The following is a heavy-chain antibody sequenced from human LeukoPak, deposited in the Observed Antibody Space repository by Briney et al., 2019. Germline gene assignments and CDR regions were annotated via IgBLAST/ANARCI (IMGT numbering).Heavy chain of an antibody. D-gene: IGHD3-10*01. CDR3: ARGVGRGHYYGMDV. CDR2: INHSGST. CDR1: GGSFSGYY. V-gene: IGHV4-34*01. J-gene: IGHJ6*02. Sequence: TSETLSLTCAVYGGSFSGYYWSWIRQPPGKGLEWIGEINHSGSTNYNPSLKSRVTISVDTSKNQFSLKLSSVNAADTAVYYCARGVGRGHYYGMDVWGQGTTVTVSS.